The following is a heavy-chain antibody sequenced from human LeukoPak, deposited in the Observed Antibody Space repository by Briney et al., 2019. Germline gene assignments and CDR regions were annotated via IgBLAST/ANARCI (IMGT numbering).Heavy chain of an antibody. CDR3: ARGQDLRGSPTIYPFDY. D-gene: IGHD3-9*01. J-gene: IGHJ4*02. CDR2: VYYSGST. V-gene: IGHV4-59*01. Sequence: SETLSLTCTVSDGSISSYYWSWIRQPPGKGLERIGYVYYSGSTYYNPSLKSRVTISVDTSKKQFSLKLTSVTTADTAVYYCARGQDLRGSPTIYPFDYWGQGTLVTVSS. CDR1: DGSISSYY.